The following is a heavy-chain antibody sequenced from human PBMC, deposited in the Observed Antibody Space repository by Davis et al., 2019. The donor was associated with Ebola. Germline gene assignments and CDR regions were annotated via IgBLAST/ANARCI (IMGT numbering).Heavy chain of an antibody. CDR1: GFSISSDFY. J-gene: IGHJ4*02. Sequence: SETLSLPCSVSGFSISSDFYWGWIRQTPGKGLDFIGTISHTGNTKYNSSLKSRVIIARDMSKNQFSLKMTSVTAADTAVYFCTRFPDYWGPGITVAVSS. CDR2: ISHTGNT. CDR3: TRFPDY. V-gene: IGHV4-38-2*02.